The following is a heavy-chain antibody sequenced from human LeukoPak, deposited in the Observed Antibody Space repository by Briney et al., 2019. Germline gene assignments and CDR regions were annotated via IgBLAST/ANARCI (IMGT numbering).Heavy chain of an antibody. Sequence: SVKVSCKDSGGTFSSYAISWVRQAPGQGLEWMGGIIPIFGTANYAQKFQGRVTITTDESTSTAYMELSSLRSEDTAVYYCARDSSAGYYFDYWGQGTLVTVSS. CDR3: ARDSSAGYYFDY. J-gene: IGHJ4*02. CDR1: GGTFSSYA. CDR2: IIPIFGTA. V-gene: IGHV1-69*05. D-gene: IGHD6-6*01.